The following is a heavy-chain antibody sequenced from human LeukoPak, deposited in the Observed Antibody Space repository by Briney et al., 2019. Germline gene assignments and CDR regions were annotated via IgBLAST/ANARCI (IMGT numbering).Heavy chain of an antibody. CDR1: GFTFDDYA. V-gene: IGHV3-43D*04. CDR3: AKTRAGYYYYMDV. J-gene: IGHJ6*03. Sequence: PGGSLRLSCAASGFTFDDYAMHWVRQAPGKGLEWVSLIIWDGGSTYYADSVKGRFTISRDNSKNSLYLQMNSLRAEDTALYYCAKTRAGYYYYMDVWGKGTTVTVSS. D-gene: IGHD2-2*01. CDR2: IIWDGGST.